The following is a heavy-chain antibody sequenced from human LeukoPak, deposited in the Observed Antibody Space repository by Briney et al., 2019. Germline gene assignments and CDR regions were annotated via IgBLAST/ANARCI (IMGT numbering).Heavy chain of an antibody. CDR3: AAVVSACSLPDCHKGWFDP. D-gene: IGHD2-15*01. J-gene: IGHJ5*02. Sequence: SETLSLTCSVSGGSINRRDYYWAWVRQPPGKGLEWIGSIYYSGSTQNNASLRSRVTMSLDTSKNVFSLKLTSVTAADTAVYYCAAVVSACSLPDCHKGWFDPWGQGILLTVSS. V-gene: IGHV4-39*07. CDR1: GGSINRRDYY. CDR2: IYYSGST.